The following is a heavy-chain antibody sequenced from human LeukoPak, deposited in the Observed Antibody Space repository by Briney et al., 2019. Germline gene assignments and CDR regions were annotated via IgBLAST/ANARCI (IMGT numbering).Heavy chain of an antibody. CDR1: GFTFDDYG. CDR2: ISGSGGST. CDR3: AKAGTHGDY. Sequence: GGSLRLPCAASGFTFDDYGMSWVRQAPGKGLEWVSAISGSGGSTYYADSVKGRFTISRDNSKNTLYLQMNSLRAEDTAVYYCAKAGTHGDYWGQGTLVTVSS. J-gene: IGHJ4*02. V-gene: IGHV3-23*01.